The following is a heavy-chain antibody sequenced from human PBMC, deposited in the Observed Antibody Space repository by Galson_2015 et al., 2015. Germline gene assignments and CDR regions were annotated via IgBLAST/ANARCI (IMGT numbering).Heavy chain of an antibody. CDR2: IYYSWST. V-gene: IGHV4-31*03. J-gene: IGHJ5*02. CDR3: ARGLVVVAATTNWFDP. Sequence: TLSLTCTVSGGSIRSGGYYWSWIRQHPGKGLEWIGYIYYSWSTFHNPSLKSRVTISLDTSKNHFSLKLSSVTAADTAVYYCARGLVVVAATTNWFDPWGQGTLVTVSS. CDR1: GGSIRSGGYY. D-gene: IGHD2-15*01.